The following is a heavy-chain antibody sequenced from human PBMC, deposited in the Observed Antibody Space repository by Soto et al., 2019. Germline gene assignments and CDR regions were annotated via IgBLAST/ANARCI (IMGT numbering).Heavy chain of an antibody. CDR2: IWYDGSNK. CDR3: ASDAPAALLPRAAAGTLGQGAYYYYGMDV. V-gene: IGHV3-33*01. CDR1: GFTFSSYG. Sequence: GGSLRLSCAASGFTFSSYGMHWVRQAPGKGLEWVAVIWYDGSNKYYADSVKGRFTISRDNSKNTLYLQMNSLRAEDTAVYYCASDAPAALLPRAAAGTLGQGAYYYYGMDVWGQGTTVTVSS. D-gene: IGHD6-13*01. J-gene: IGHJ6*02.